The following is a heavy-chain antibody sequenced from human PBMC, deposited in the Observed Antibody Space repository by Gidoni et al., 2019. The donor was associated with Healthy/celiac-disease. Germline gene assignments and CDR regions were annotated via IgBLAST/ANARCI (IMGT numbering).Heavy chain of an antibody. Sequence: EVQLVESGGGLVQPGGSLRLSFAASGFTFSIYSMNWVRRAPGKGLEWVSYISSSSSTIYYADSVKGRFTISRDNAKNSLYLQMNSLRDEDTAVYYCATSRDQNDFWSGYPFPYYYYYYGMDVWGQGTTVTVSS. D-gene: IGHD3-3*01. V-gene: IGHV3-48*02. CDR2: ISSSSSTI. CDR3: ATSRDQNDFWSGYPFPYYYYYYGMDV. CDR1: GFTFSIYS. J-gene: IGHJ6*02.